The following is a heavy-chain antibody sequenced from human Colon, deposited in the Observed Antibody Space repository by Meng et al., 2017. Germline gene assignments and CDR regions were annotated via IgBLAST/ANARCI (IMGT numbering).Heavy chain of an antibody. Sequence: SQTLSLTCAFSGHSVSRHSAAWNWIRQSPSRGLEWLGRTYYRSKWYNDYAVSVKSRITINPDTSQNQFSLQLNSVTPENTAVYYCARDSNYYDSSGYLKAFDIWGQGKRV. D-gene: IGHD3-22*01. CDR2: TYYRSKWYN. J-gene: IGHJ3*02. CDR1: GHSVSRHSAA. CDR3: ARDSNYYDSSGYLKAFDI. V-gene: IGHV6-1*01.